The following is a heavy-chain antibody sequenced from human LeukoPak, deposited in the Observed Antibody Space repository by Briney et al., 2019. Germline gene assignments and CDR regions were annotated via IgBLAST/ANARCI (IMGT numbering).Heavy chain of an antibody. CDR2: IYYSGST. D-gene: IGHD5-12*01. V-gene: IGHV4-39*01. J-gene: IGHJ4*02. Sequence: PSETLSLTCTVSGGSISSSSYYWGWIRQPPGKGLEWIGSIYYSGSTYYNPSLKSRVTISVDTSNNQFSLKLSSVTAADTAVYYCARQLEWLRADWGQGTLVTVSS. CDR3: ARQLEWLRAD. CDR1: GGSISSSSYY.